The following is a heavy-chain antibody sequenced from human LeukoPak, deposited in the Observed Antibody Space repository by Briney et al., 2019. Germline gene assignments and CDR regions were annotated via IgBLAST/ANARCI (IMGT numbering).Heavy chain of an antibody. CDR1: GFTFSSSA. J-gene: IGHJ5*02. V-gene: IGHV3-30*04. Sequence: GRSLRLSCAASGFTFSSSAMHWVRQAPGKGLEWVAVISYDGSQKYDGDSVKGRFTVSRDNSNNTVYLEMNSLRRGDTAVYYCARGWLRTNPLDPWGQGTLVTVSS. D-gene: IGHD5-12*01. CDR3: ARGWLRTNPLDP. CDR2: ISYDGSQK.